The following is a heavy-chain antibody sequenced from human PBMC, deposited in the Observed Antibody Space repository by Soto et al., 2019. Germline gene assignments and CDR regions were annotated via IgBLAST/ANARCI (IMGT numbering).Heavy chain of an antibody. V-gene: IGHV3-74*01. J-gene: IGHJ6*01. CDR1: GFTFSNYW. CDR2: IKGDGSRI. CDR3: ARGLPGYYGKDV. Sequence: EVQLVESGGGLVQPGGSLRLSCAASGFTFSNYWIHWVRQAPGKGLVWVSRIKGDGSRIDYADSVKGRFIISIDNAKKTVYVQMNSLGDEDAAVYYCARGLPGYYGKDVWGQGTTVTVSS. D-gene: IGHD4-17*01.